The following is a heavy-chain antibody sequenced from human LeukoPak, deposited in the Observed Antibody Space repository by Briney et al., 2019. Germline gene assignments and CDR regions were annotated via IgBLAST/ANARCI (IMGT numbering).Heavy chain of an antibody. V-gene: IGHV3-23*01. CDR2: ISGSGGST. CDR3: ASGTTGTVFDY. CDR1: GFTFSSYG. J-gene: IGHJ4*02. D-gene: IGHD1-1*01. Sequence: GGSLRLSCAASGFTFSSYGMSWVRQAPGKGLEWVSAISGSGGSTYYADSVKGRFTISRDNAKNTLYLQMNSLRAEDTAVYYCASGTTGTVFDYWGQGTLVTVSS.